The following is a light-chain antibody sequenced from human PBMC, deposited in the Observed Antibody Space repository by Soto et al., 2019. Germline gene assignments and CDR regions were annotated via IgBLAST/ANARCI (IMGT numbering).Light chain of an antibody. J-gene: IGKJ4*01. CDR1: QSVSNN. Sequence: EIVMTQSQATLSVSPGERATLSCRASQSVSNNLAWYQQKPGQAPRLLIYGASTRATGIPARFSGSGSGTEFTLTISSLQSEDFAVYYCQQYNNWPPLTFGGGTKVEIK. CDR3: QQYNNWPPLT. V-gene: IGKV3-15*01. CDR2: GAS.